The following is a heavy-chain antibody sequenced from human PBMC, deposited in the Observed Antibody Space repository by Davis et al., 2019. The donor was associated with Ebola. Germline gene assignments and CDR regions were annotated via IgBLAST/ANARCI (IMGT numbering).Heavy chain of an antibody. CDR1: GFSFSTFA. CDR2: IWSDGSTE. Sequence: GGSLRLSCAASGFSFSTFAMHWVRQAPGKGLEWVAAIWSDGSTEFYADSVKGRFTVSRDNAKNTLYLQMNSLRAEDTAVYYCARSWQQLATHWGQGTLVTVSS. D-gene: IGHD6-13*01. CDR3: ARSWQQLATH. V-gene: IGHV3-33*01. J-gene: IGHJ4*02.